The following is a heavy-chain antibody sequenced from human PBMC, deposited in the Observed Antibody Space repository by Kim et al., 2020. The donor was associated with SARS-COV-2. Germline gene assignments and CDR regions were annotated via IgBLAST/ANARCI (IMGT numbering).Heavy chain of an antibody. CDR3: ARAPPLWFGEVLRLYGMDV. CDR2: IYYSGST. J-gene: IGHJ6*02. Sequence: SETLSLTCTVSGGSISSYYWSWIRQPPGKGLEWIGYIYYSGSTNYNPSLKSRVTISVDTSKNQFSLKLSSVTAADTAVYYCARAPPLWFGEVLRLYGMDVWGQGTTVTVSS. CDR1: GGSISSYY. D-gene: IGHD3-10*01. V-gene: IGHV4-59*13.